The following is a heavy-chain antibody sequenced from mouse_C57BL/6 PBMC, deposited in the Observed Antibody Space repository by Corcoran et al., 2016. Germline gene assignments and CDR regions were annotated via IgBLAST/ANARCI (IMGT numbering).Heavy chain of an antibody. J-gene: IGHJ3*01. CDR1: PYSITNGYY. D-gene: IGHD2-14*01. V-gene: IGHV3-6*01. CDR2: ISYDGSN. CDR3: GRVRFFAY. Sequence: DVQLKKSGPGLVKPSHTLYLTCSVTPYSITNGYYWNWIRQFPENKLEWMGFISYDGSNTYNPSLKNRISITRDTSKNQFFLKLISVTTEDTTTYHCGRVRFFAYWGQLTLVAVSA.